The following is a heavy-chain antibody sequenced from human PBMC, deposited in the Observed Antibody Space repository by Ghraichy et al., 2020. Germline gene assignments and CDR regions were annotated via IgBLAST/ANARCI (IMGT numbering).Heavy chain of an antibody. CDR1: GGSISSYY. Sequence: SETLSLTCTVSGGSISSYYWSWIRQPAGKGLEWIGRIYTSGSTNYNPSLKSRVTMSVDTSKNQFSLKLSSVTAAYTAVYYCARARSTIFGVVIPGFDPWGQGTLVTVSS. V-gene: IGHV4-4*07. CDR3: ARARSTIFGVVIPGFDP. CDR2: IYTSGST. D-gene: IGHD3-3*01. J-gene: IGHJ5*02.